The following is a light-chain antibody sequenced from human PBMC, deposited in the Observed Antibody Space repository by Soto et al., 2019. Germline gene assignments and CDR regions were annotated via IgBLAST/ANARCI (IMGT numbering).Light chain of an antibody. CDR3: SSSTSSNTFV. J-gene: IGLJ1*01. Sequence: QSVLTQPASVSGAPGQSITISCTGTNSDVNYVSWHQQHPGKAPKLMIYEVINRSSGVSTRFSGSKSGNTASLTISGLQAEDGAYYYCSSSTSSNTFVFGTGSKVTVL. V-gene: IGLV2-14*01. CDR2: EVI. CDR1: NSDVNY.